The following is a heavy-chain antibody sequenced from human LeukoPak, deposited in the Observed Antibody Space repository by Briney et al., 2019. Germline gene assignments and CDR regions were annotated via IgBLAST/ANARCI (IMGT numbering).Heavy chain of an antibody. CDR2: ISGSGGST. V-gene: IGHV3-23*01. J-gene: IGHJ6*03. CDR1: GFTFSSYA. Sequence: GGSLRLSCAASGFTFSSYAMSWVRQAPGKGLEWVSAISGSGGSTYYADSVKGRFTISRDFSKNMQYLQMNSLRADDTAVYYCARARSYDFWSFMDVWGKGTTVTVSS. D-gene: IGHD3-3*01. CDR3: ARARSYDFWSFMDV.